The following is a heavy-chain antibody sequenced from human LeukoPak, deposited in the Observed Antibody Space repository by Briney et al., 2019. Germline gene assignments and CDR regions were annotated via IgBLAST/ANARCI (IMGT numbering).Heavy chain of an antibody. V-gene: IGHV1-69*04. CDR1: GGTFSSYA. CDR3: ARGAPTQYSSSWYEAPYYYYGMDV. CDR2: IIPILGIA. J-gene: IGHJ6*02. Sequence: GASVKVSCKASGGTFSSYAISWVRQAPGQGLEWMGRIIPILGIANYAQKFQGRVTITADKSTSTAYMELSSLRSEDTAVYYCARGAPTQYSSSWYEAPYYYYGMDVWGQGTTVTVSS. D-gene: IGHD6-13*01.